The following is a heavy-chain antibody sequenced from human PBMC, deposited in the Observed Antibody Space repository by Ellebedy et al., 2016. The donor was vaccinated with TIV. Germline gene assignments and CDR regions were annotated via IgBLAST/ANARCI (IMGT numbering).Heavy chain of an antibody. D-gene: IGHD3-9*01. J-gene: IGHJ4*02. CDR2: IIPIFGTA. CDR3: ARVPYYVLTGYPKTYFDY. Sequence: ASVKVSCKASGGTFSSYAISWVRQAPGQGLEWMGGIIPIFGTANYAQKFQGRVTITADESTSTAYMELSSLRSEDTAVYYCARVPYYVLTGYPKTYFDYWGQGTLVTVSS. CDR1: GGTFSSYA. V-gene: IGHV1-69*13.